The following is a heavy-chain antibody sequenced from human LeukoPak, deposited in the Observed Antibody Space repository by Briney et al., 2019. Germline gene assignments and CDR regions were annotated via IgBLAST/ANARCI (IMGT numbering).Heavy chain of an antibody. V-gene: IGHV4-39*02. CDR2: IYYSGST. Sequence: SETLSLTCTVSGGSISSYYWGWIRQPPGKGLEWIGSIYYSGSTYYNPSLKSRVTISVDTSKNQFSLKLSSVTAADTAVYYCARDPRYSYGFNWGQGTLVTVSS. CDR1: GGSISSYY. D-gene: IGHD5-18*01. CDR3: ARDPRYSYGFN. J-gene: IGHJ4*02.